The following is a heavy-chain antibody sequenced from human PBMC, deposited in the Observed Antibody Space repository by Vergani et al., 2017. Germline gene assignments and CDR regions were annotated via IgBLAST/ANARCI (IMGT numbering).Heavy chain of an antibody. CDR1: GFGFKNFA. CDR2: SSKGGIHD. CDR3: ARDWTYIFVSSSDYSDSFYY. D-gene: IGHD3-22*01. V-gene: IGHV3-30*03. Sequence: QVSLVESGGGVVQPGRSLTLTCSASGFGFKNFAMHWVRQAPGEGLEWVAMSSKGGIHDYYEPSVRGRFAVSRDNSKNTMYLQMYRLTNDDTAVYFCARDWTYIFVSSSDYSDSFYYWGQGILVTVSS. J-gene: IGHJ4*02.